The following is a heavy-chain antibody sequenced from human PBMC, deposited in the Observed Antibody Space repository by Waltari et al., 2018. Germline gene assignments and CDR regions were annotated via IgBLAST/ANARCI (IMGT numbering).Heavy chain of an antibody. CDR2: IHRSGRT. V-gene: IGHV4-4*02. CDR3: ARDRGRGLYLDS. Sequence: QLQLQESGPGLVKLSGTLSLTCRVSGDSMFTNNWWSWVRQSPEKGLEWIGQIHRSGRTNYNPSLESRVTISLATANDQFSLKLASTTAADTAVYYCARDRGRGLYLDSWGQGTLVTVSP. CDR1: GDSMFTNNW. D-gene: IGHD2-15*01. J-gene: IGHJ5*01.